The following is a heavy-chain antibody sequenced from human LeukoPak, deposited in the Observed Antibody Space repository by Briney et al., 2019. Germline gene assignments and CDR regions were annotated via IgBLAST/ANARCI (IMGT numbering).Heavy chain of an antibody. J-gene: IGHJ5*02. CDR3: ARDYTGYFP. D-gene: IGHD3-9*01. CDR2: IKTDGSEK. CDR1: GFTFSSYW. V-gene: IGHV3-7*03. Sequence: GGSLRLSCEASGFTFSSYWMSWVRQAPGKGLEWVANIKTDGSEKYYVDSVKGRFTITRDNAKNSLYLQMNSLRAEDTAVYYCARDYTGYFPWGQGTLVIVSS.